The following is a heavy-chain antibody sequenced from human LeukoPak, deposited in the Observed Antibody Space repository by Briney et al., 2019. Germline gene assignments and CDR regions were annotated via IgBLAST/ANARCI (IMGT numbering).Heavy chain of an antibody. V-gene: IGHV4-34*01. D-gene: IGHD2-21*02. Sequence: SETLSLTCAVYGGSFNPYYWSWIRQPPGKGLEWIGEINHSGSTNYNPSLKSRATISVDTSKNQFSPRLSPVTAADTAVYYCARGGFYCGGDCYVDYWGQGTLVTVSS. J-gene: IGHJ4*02. CDR2: INHSGST. CDR3: ARGGFYCGGDCYVDY. CDR1: GGSFNPYY.